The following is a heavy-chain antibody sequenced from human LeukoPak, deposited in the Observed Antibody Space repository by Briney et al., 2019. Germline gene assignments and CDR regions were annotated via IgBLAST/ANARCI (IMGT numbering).Heavy chain of an antibody. D-gene: IGHD3-3*01. CDR3: AVLRFLEWPRNKYFQH. V-gene: IGHV4-34*01. Sequence: PSETLSLTCAVYGGSFSGYYWSWIRQPPGKGLEWIGYIYHGGSTYYNPSLKSRVTISVDRSKNQFSLKLSSVTAADTAVYYCAVLRFLEWPRNKYFQHWGQGTLVTVSS. J-gene: IGHJ1*01. CDR2: IYHGGST. CDR1: GGSFSGYY.